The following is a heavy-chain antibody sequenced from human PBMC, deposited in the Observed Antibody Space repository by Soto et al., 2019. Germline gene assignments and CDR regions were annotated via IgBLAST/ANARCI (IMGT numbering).Heavy chain of an antibody. V-gene: IGHV3-30-3*01. Sequence: GGSLRLSCAASGFTFSSYAMHWVRQAPGKGLEWVAVISYDGSNRYYADSVKGRFTISRDNSKNTLYLQMNSLRAEDTAVYYCARTLAAVVSLDYYYGMDVWGQGTTVTVSS. J-gene: IGHJ6*02. CDR3: ARTLAAVVSLDYYYGMDV. CDR2: ISYDGSNR. D-gene: IGHD2-15*01. CDR1: GFTFSSYA.